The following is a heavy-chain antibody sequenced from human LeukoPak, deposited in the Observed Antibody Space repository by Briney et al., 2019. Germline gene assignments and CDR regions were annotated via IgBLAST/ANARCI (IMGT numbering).Heavy chain of an antibody. Sequence: GSLRLSCAASGFTFSSYAMHWVRQAPGKGLEWVAVVSYDGSNKYYADSVKGRFIISRDNSKNTLYLQMNSLRAEDTAVYYCARDLEGYSGYDSVYWGQGTLVTVSS. J-gene: IGHJ4*02. CDR3: ARDLEGYSGYDSVY. CDR1: GFTFSSYA. V-gene: IGHV3-30*04. D-gene: IGHD5-12*01. CDR2: VSYDGSNK.